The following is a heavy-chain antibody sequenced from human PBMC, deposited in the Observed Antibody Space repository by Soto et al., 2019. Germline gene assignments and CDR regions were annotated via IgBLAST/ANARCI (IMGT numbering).Heavy chain of an antibody. CDR3: ANSIVVITSRDAFDI. D-gene: IGHD3-22*01. V-gene: IGHV3-23*01. CDR2: ISGSGGST. J-gene: IGHJ3*02. Sequence: EVQLLESGGGLVQPGGSLRLSCAASGFTFSSYAMSWVRQAPGKGLEWVSAISGSGGSTYYADSVKGRFTISRDNSKNELYLQMNSLRAEDTAVYYCANSIVVITSRDAFDIWGQGTMVTVSS. CDR1: GFTFSSYA.